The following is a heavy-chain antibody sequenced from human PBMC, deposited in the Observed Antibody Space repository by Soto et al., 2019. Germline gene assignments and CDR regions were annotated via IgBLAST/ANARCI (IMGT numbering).Heavy chain of an antibody. D-gene: IGHD1-1*01. CDR3: ASHTVHQEHDYYGMDV. CDR2: MNPNSGNT. Sequence: QVQLVQSGAEVKKPGASVKVSCKASGYTFTSYDINWVRQATGQGLEWMGWMNPNSGNTGYAQKFQGRVTMPRNTSISTADMELSSLRSEDTAVYYCASHTVHQEHDYYGMDVWGQGTTVTVSS. V-gene: IGHV1-8*01. CDR1: GYTFTSYD. J-gene: IGHJ6*02.